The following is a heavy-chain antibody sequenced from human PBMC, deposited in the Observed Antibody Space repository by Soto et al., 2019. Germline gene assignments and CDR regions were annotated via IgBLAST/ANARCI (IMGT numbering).Heavy chain of an antibody. CDR1: GGSISSGGYS. D-gene: IGHD3-10*01. Sequence: PSETLSLTCTVSGGSISSGGYSWSWIRQSPEKGLEWIGCIYPTGTTYYHPSLKSRVTISVDTSRNQFSLNLTSVTAADTAVYYCARDPTGPSHSWVLWGQGTTVTVSS. CDR3: ARDPTGPSHSWVL. CDR2: IYPTGTT. J-gene: IGHJ6*02. V-gene: IGHV4-30-2*06.